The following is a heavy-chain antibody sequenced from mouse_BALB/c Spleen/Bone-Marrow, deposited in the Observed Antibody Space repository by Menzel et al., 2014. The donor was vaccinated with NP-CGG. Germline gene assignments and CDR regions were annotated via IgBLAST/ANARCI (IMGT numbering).Heavy chain of an antibody. Sequence: VQLQESGAELVKPGASVKLSCKASGYTFTSYWMYWVKQRPGQGLEWIGEINPSNGRTDYNEKFKTKATLTVDSSSSTAYMQLSSLTSEGSAVYYCTSPQLGRDYWGQGTTLTVSS. CDR3: TSPQLGRDY. CDR1: GYTFTSYW. V-gene: IGHV1S81*02. J-gene: IGHJ2*01. D-gene: IGHD4-1*02. CDR2: INPSNGRT.